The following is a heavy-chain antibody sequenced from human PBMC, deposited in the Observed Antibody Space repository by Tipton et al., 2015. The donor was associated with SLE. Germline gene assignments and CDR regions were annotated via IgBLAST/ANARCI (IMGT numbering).Heavy chain of an antibody. Sequence: TLSLTCTVSGGSISSSSYYWGWIRQPPGKGLERIGSIYYSGSTYYNPSLKSRVTISVDTSKNQFSLKLSSVTAADTAVYYCARTGGYCSSTSCYGGWFDPWGQGTLVTISS. V-gene: IGHV4-39*01. D-gene: IGHD2-2*01. J-gene: IGHJ5*02. CDR1: GGSISSSSYY. CDR2: IYYSGST. CDR3: ARTGGYCSSTSCYGGWFDP.